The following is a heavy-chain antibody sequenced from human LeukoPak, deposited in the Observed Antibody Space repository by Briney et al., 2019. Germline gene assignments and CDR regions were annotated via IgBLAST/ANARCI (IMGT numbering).Heavy chain of an antibody. D-gene: IGHD4-23*01. J-gene: IGHJ4*02. V-gene: IGHV3-15*01. CDR3: TTDPTTVVTPSDY. Sequence: GGSLRLSCAASGFTFSNAWMSWVRQAPGKGLEWVGRIKSKTDGGTTDYAAPVKGRFTISRDDSKNTLYLQMNSLKTEDTAVYYCTTDPTTVVTPSDYWGQGTQVTVSS. CDR1: GFTFSNAW. CDR2: IKSKTDGGTT.